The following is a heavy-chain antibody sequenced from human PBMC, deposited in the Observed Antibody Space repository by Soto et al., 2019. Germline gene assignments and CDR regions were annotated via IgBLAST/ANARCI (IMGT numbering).Heavy chain of an antibody. V-gene: IGHV3-11*01. D-gene: IGHD3-10*01. J-gene: IGHJ5*02. CDR1: GFTFSDYY. CDR3: ARGSSSLLWFGELVNWFDP. Sequence: GGSLRLSCAASGFTFSDYYMSWIRQAPGKGLEWVSYISSSGSTIYYADSVKGRFTISRDNAKNSLYLQMNSLRAEDTAVYYCARGSSSLLWFGELVNWFDPWGQGTLVTVSS. CDR2: ISSSGSTI.